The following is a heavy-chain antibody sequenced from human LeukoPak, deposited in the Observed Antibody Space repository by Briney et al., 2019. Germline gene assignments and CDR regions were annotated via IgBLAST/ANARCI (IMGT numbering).Heavy chain of an antibody. Sequence: GGSLRLSCAASGFTFSNAWMSWVRQARGKGLEWVGRIKSKTDGGTTDYAAPVKGRFTISRDDSKNTLYLQMNSLKTEDTAVYYCTTDLGSYYGSGSYEYYYYMDVWGKGTTVTVSS. J-gene: IGHJ6*03. CDR2: IKSKTDGGTT. CDR3: TTDLGSYYGSGSYEYYYYMDV. D-gene: IGHD3-10*01. CDR1: GFTFSNAW. V-gene: IGHV3-15*01.